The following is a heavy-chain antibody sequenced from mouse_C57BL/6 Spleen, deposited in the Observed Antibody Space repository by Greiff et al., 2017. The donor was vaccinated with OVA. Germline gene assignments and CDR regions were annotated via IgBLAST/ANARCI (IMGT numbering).Heavy chain of an antibody. V-gene: IGHV5-17*01. Sequence: EVKLAESGGGLVKPGGSLKLSCAASGFTFSDYGMHWVRQAPEKGLEWVAYISSGSSTIYYADTVKGRFTISRDNAKNTLFLQMTSLRSEDTAMYYCAREVVVAPGDYWGQGTSVTVSS. CDR1: GFTFSDYG. CDR2: ISSGSSTI. J-gene: IGHJ4*01. CDR3: AREVVVAPGDY. D-gene: IGHD1-1*01.